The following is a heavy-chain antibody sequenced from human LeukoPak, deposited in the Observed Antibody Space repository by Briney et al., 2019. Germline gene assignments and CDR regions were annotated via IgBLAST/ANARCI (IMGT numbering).Heavy chain of an antibody. V-gene: IGHV4-30-2*01. J-gene: IGHJ4*02. D-gene: IGHD2-15*01. CDR2: IYHSGST. CDR3: VTNSIGHCSGGNCYQVSDS. Sequence: SQTLSLTCTVSGGSISSGGYYWSWIRQPPGKGLEWIGYIYHSGSTYYNPSLKSRVTISVDRSKNQFSLKLSSVTAADTAVYYCVTNSIGHCSGGNCYQVSDSWGQGTLVTVSS. CDR1: GGSISSGGYY.